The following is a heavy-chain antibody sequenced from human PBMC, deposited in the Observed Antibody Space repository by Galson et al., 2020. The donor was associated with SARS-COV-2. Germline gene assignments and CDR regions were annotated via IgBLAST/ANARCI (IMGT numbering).Heavy chain of an antibody. D-gene: IGHD3-22*01. J-gene: IGHJ4*02. CDR3: ATAIWAITMIVPSYFDY. Sequence: ASVKVSCKASGGIFSNYGISWVRQAPGQGLEWMGRIIPIFGTANYAQKFQGRVTITADKSTSTAYMELSSLRSEDTAVYYCATAIWAITMIVPSYFDYWGQGTLVTVSS. CDR2: IIPIFGTA. V-gene: IGHV1-69*06. CDR1: GGIFSNYG.